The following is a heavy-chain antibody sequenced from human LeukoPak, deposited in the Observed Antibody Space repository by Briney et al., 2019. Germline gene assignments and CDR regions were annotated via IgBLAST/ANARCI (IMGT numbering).Heavy chain of an antibody. D-gene: IGHD2-2*02. Sequence: ASVKVSCKASGYTFTGYYMHWVRQAPGQGLEWMGWISAYNGNTNYAQKLQGRVTMTTDTSTSTAYMELRSLRSDDTAVYYCAREPGYCSSTSCYTLAFDIWGQGTMVTVSS. CDR1: GYTFTGYY. J-gene: IGHJ3*02. CDR2: ISAYNGNT. CDR3: AREPGYCSSTSCYTLAFDI. V-gene: IGHV1-18*04.